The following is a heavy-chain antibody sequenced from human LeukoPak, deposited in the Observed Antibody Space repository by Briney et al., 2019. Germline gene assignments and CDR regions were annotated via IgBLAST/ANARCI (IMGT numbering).Heavy chain of an antibody. J-gene: IGHJ4*02. CDR3: ANDRGDGYKGFDS. V-gene: IGHV3-33*06. Sequence: PGRSLRLSCAASGFNFRSYGMHWVRQAPGKGLEWVAVIWYDGTHKFYADSVKGRFTISRDNSKNTPYLQMNSLRAEDTAVFYCANDRGDGYKGFDSWGQGTLVTVSS. CDR1: GFNFRSYG. D-gene: IGHD5-24*01. CDR2: IWYDGTHK.